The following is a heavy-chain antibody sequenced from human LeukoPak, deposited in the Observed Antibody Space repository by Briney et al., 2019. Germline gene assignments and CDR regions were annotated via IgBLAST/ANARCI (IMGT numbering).Heavy chain of an antibody. D-gene: IGHD1-26*01. CDR1: GFTVRSYA. Sequence: GGSLRLACGAAGFTVRSYARSGVRQAPGRGREGVAGISGSGGSTYYAASVRGRFTISTDTAKNSLSLQMDSLRAEDTAVYYCARGGIITSYAFEIWGQGALVTVSS. V-gene: IGHV3-23*01. CDR3: ARGGIITSYAFEI. J-gene: IGHJ3*02. CDR2: ISGSGGST.